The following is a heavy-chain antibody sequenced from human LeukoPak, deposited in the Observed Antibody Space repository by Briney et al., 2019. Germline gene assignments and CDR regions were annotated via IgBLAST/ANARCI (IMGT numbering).Heavy chain of an antibody. Sequence: SETLSLTCTVSGHSLSTSYYWGWIRQPPGKGLEWIGSIFHSGSTYYNPSLKSRVTISVDTSKNQFSLKLSSVTAADTAVYYCARNEYSSGPQDYWGQGTLVTVSS. V-gene: IGHV4-38-2*02. CDR2: IFHSGST. CDR3: ARNEYSSGPQDY. D-gene: IGHD5-18*01. J-gene: IGHJ4*02. CDR1: GHSLSTSYY.